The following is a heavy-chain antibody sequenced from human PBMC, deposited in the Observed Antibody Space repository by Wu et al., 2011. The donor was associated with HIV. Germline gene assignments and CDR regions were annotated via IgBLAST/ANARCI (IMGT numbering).Heavy chain of an antibody. D-gene: IGHD3-16*01. Sequence: VQLVQSGAEMRKPGESLKISCKGSGNSFNTDWIAWVRQMPGKGLEWMGIIYPGDSETRYSPSFQGQVTISADKSISIAYLQWSSLKASDTAIYYCARPGPIGAYNWFDPWGQGTLVAVSS. CDR3: ARPGPIGAYNWFDP. J-gene: IGHJ5*02. CDR1: GNSFNTDW. CDR2: IYPGDSET. V-gene: IGHV5-51*03.